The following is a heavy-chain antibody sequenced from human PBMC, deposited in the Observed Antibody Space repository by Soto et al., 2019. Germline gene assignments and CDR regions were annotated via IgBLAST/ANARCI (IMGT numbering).Heavy chain of an antibody. D-gene: IGHD2-2*02. CDR2: SKSKIAGGTT. V-gene: IGHV3-15*07. CDR3: TTSLEPGWAIGVVDF. Sequence: EVQLVDSGGGLVKPGGSLRLSCAASGFTFSYAWMNWVRQAPGKGLEWVGRSKSKIAGGTTDYAAPVKGRFTISRADSKTTLHLQMASLKTEDTAVYYCTTSLEPGWAIGVVDFWGQGTLVTVSS. CDR1: GFTFSYAW. J-gene: IGHJ4*02.